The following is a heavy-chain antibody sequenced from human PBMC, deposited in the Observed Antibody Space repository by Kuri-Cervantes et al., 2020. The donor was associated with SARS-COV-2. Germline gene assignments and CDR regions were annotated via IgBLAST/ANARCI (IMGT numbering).Heavy chain of an antibody. CDR3: AKGGYCSSTSCYLLDY. CDR1: GFTFSSYG. D-gene: IGHD2-2*01. CDR2: IWYDGSNK. V-gene: IGHV3-30*02. Sequence: GGSLRLSCAASGFTFSSYGMHWVRQAPGKGLEWVAVIWYDGSNKYYADSVKGRFTISRDNSKNTLYLQMNSPRAEDTAVYYCAKGGYCSSTSCYLLDYWGQGTLVTVSS. J-gene: IGHJ4*02.